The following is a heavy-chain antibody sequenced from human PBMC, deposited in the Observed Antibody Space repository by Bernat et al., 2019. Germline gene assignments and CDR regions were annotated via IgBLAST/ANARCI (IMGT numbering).Heavy chain of an antibody. CDR1: GGTFSSYA. CDR2: ISPIFGTA. J-gene: IGHJ5*02. D-gene: IGHD2-15*01. Sequence: QVQLVQSGAEVKKPGSSVKVSCKASGGTFSSYAISWVRQAPGQGLEWMGGISPIFGTANYAQKFQGRVTSTADEATGTACMELSSLRSEDTAVYYCASDSGVAATGEDWFDPWGQGTLVTVSS. CDR3: ASDSGVAATGEDWFDP. V-gene: IGHV1-69*01.